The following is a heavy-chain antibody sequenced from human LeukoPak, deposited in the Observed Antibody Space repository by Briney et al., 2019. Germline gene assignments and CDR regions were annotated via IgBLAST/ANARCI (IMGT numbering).Heavy chain of an antibody. Sequence: GSLRLSCAASGFTFSSYEMNWVRQAPGKGLEWVSYISSSGSTIYYADSVKGRFTISRDNAKNSLYLQMNSLRAEDTAVYYCARSVVVVAATSGLDYWGQGTLVTVSS. D-gene: IGHD2-15*01. CDR3: ARSVVVVAATSGLDY. J-gene: IGHJ4*02. CDR1: GFTFSSYE. CDR2: ISSSGSTI. V-gene: IGHV3-48*03.